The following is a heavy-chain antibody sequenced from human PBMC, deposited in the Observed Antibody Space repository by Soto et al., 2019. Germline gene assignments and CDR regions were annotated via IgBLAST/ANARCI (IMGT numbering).Heavy chain of an antibody. V-gene: IGHV3-23*01. D-gene: IGHD2-15*01. CDR2: VTGSGGDS. CDR3: AKGRDYSQTFIDS. J-gene: IGHJ4*02. CDR1: GFIFSTFA. Sequence: EVQLLESGGDLVQPGGSLRLSCAASGFIFSTFAMSWVRQAPGKGLEWFSAVTGSGGDSFHADSVKGRFTISRDNSKSTLYLQMISLTVDDTAVYYCAKGRDYSQTFIDSWGQGTLVMVSS.